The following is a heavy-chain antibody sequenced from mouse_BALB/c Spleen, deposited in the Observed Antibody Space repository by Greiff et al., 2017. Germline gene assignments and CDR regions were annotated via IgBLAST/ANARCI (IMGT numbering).Heavy chain of an antibody. CDR3: ARAYGNSPFAY. J-gene: IGHJ3*01. CDR2: IWGDGST. Sequence: VQGVESGPGLVAPSQSLSITCTVSGFSLTGYGVNWVRQPPGKGLEWLGMIWGDGSTDYNSALKSRLSISKDNSKSQVFLKMNSLQTDDTARYYCARAYGNSPFAYWGQGTLVTVSA. CDR1: GFSLTGYG. V-gene: IGHV2-6-7*01. D-gene: IGHD2-10*02.